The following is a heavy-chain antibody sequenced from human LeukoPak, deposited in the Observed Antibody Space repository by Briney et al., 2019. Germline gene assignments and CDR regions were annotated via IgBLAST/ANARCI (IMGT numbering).Heavy chain of an antibody. CDR2: IRSKANSYAT. CDR3: AKCLGSGWYASSD. Sequence: PGGSLRLSCAASGFTFSGSAMHWVRQASGKGLEWVGRIRSKANSYATAYAASVKGRFTISRDNSKNTLYLQMNSLRAEDTAVYYCAKCLGSGWYASSDWGQGTLVTVSS. V-gene: IGHV3-73*01. D-gene: IGHD6-13*01. J-gene: IGHJ4*02. CDR1: GFTFSGSA.